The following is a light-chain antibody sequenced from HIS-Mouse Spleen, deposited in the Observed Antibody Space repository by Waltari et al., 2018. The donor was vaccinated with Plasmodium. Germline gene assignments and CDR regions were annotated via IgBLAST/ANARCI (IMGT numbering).Light chain of an antibody. CDR3: MIWHSSAWV. V-gene: IGLV5-45*03. CDR2: YKSDSDK. J-gene: IGLJ3*02. CDR1: SGINVGTYR. Sequence: QAVLTQPSSLSASPGASASPTCTLRSGINVGTYRIYWYQQKPGSPPQFLLRYKSDSDKPQGSGGPSRFAGSKDASANAGIFLISGLQSEDEADYYCMIWHSSAWVFGGGTKLTVL.